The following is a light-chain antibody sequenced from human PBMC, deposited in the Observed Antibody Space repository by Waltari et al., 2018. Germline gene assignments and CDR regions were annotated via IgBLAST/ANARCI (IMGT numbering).Light chain of an antibody. CDR2: EVS. J-gene: IGLJ2*01. V-gene: IGLV2-8*01. CDR3: SSYAGSNNLV. CDR1: SMSVGGSNY. Sequence: QSALPQPPSASGSPGQSVPTSCTGTSMSVGGSNYVSCYQQHPGKAPRLMIYEVSKRPSGVPDRFSGSKSGNTASLTVSGLQAEDEADYYCSSYAGSNNLVFGGGTKLTVL.